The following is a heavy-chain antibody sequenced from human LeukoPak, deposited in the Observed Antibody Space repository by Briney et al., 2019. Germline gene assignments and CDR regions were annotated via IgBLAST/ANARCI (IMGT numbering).Heavy chain of an antibody. CDR2: IYYSGTT. J-gene: IGHJ5*01. V-gene: IGHV4-59*08. Sequence: PSETLSLTCTGSGGAINSNFWSWVRQPPGKTLEWIGYIYYSGTTNYNPSLRSRVTISVDTSKNQFSLRLSSVSAADTAVYYCARGSGTFDSWGQGTLVTVSS. CDR3: ARGSGTFDS. D-gene: IGHD1-7*01. CDR1: GGAINSNF.